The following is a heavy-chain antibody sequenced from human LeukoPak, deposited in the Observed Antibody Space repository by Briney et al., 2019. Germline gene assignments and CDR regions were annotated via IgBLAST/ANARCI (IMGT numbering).Heavy chain of an antibody. CDR3: AKDLDGDYTRGLDY. CDR2: MYSEGGT. Sequence: GGSLRLSCAASGINVGSNYMNWVRQAPGRGLEWVSVMYSEGGTNYADSVKGRFTISRDYLKNTLYLQMDSLRAEDTAVYYCAKDLDGDYTRGLDYWGQGTLVTVSS. CDR1: GINVGSNY. J-gene: IGHJ4*02. V-gene: IGHV3-66*01. D-gene: IGHD4-17*01.